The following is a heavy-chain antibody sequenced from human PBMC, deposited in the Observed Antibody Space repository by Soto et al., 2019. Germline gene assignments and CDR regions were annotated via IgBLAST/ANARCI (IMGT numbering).Heavy chain of an antibody. CDR2: ISGSSSNM. CDR1: GFTFSSYS. CDR3: AKDPNYDFWSGYSGSGWFDP. Sequence: GGSLRLSCAASGFTFSSYSMNWVRQTPGKGLEWVSSISGSSSNMYYADSVKGRFTISRDNAKNSLYLQMNSLRAEDTAVYYCAKDPNYDFWSGYSGSGWFDPWGQGTLVIVSS. J-gene: IGHJ5*02. D-gene: IGHD3-3*01. V-gene: IGHV3-21*01.